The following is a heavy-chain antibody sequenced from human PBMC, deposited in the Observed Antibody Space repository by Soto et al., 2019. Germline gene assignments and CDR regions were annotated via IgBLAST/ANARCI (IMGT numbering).Heavy chain of an antibody. CDR3: ASHYDFWSGYYRYYYGMDV. J-gene: IGHJ6*02. V-gene: IGHV3-23*01. D-gene: IGHD3-3*01. CDR2: ISGSGGST. CDR1: GFTFSSYA. Sequence: PGGSLRLCCAASGFTFSSYAMSWVRQAPGKGLEWVSAISGSGGSTYYADSVKSRFTISRDNSKNTLYLRMNSLRAEDTAVYYCASHYDFWSGYYRYYYGMDVWGQGTTVTVSS.